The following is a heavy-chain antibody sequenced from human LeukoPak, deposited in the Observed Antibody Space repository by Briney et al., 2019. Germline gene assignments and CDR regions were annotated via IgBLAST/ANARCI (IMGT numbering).Heavy chain of an antibody. D-gene: IGHD6-13*01. CDR1: GYTFTSYD. CDR2: MNPNSGNT. J-gene: IGHJ6*03. Sequence: ASVKVSCKASGYTFTSYDINWVREATGQGLEWMGWMNPNSGNTGYAQKFQGRVTMTRNTSISTAYMELSSLRSEDTAVYYCARTARGGSSSWYDYYYMDVWGKGTTVTVSS. V-gene: IGHV1-8*01. CDR3: ARTARGGSSSWYDYYYMDV.